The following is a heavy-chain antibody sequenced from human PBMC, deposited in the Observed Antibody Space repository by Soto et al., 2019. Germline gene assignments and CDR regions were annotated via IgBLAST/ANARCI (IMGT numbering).Heavy chain of an antibody. CDR2: IYYSGST. CDR3: ARRPSLPWGSYRYMALWYFDL. D-gene: IGHD3-16*02. CDR1: GGSISSYY. J-gene: IGHJ2*01. V-gene: IGHV4-59*08. Sequence: QVQLQESGPGLVKPSETLSLTCTVSGGSISSYYWSWIRQPPGKGLEWIGYIYYSGSTNYNPSLKSRVTISVDTSKNQFSLKLSSVTAADTAVYYCARRPSLPWGSYRYMALWYFDLWGRGTLVTVSS.